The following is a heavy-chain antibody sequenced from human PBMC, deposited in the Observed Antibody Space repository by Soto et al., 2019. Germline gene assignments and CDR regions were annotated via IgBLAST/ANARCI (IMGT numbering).Heavy chain of an antibody. Sequence: WTWLRQPPGKGLEWIGYKYYSGISNYNPSLQSRVTISVDTPKNQFSLRLTSVTAADTAVYFCVREDMSGTYYFDAWGQGALVTVSS. CDR2: KYYSGIS. J-gene: IGHJ4*02. D-gene: IGHD1-26*01. V-gene: IGHV4-59*13. CDR3: VREDMSGTYYFDA.